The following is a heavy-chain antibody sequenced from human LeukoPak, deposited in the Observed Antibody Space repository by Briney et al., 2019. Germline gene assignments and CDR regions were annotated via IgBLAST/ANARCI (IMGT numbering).Heavy chain of an antibody. CDR1: GFTVSSNY. J-gene: IGHJ4*02. Sequence: RGSPRLSCAASGFTVSSNYMTWVRQAPGKGLEWVSVIYSGGSTYYADSVKGRFTISRDNSKNTLYLQMNGLRAEDTAVYYCASGGIGVFENWGQGTLVTVSS. CDR2: IYSGGST. CDR3: ASGGIGVFEN. D-gene: IGHD3-16*01. V-gene: IGHV3-53*01.